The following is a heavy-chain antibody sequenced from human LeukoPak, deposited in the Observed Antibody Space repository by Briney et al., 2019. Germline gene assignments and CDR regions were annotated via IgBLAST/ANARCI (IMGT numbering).Heavy chain of an antibody. CDR1: GFTFSSYA. D-gene: IGHD6-6*01. V-gene: IGHV3-23*01. Sequence: GGSLRLSCAASGFTFSSYAMSWVRQAPGKGLEWVSAISGSGGSTYYADSVTGPFTISRDNSNNTLYLQMNSLRAEDTAVYYCAKDSSTPPLDYFDYWGQGTLVTVSS. CDR2: ISGSGGST. CDR3: AKDSSTPPLDYFDY. J-gene: IGHJ4*02.